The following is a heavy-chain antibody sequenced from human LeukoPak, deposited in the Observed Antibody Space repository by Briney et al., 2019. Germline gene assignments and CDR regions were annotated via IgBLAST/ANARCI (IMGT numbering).Heavy chain of an antibody. Sequence: SETLSLTCTVSGGSISSGSYYWSWIRQPAGKGLEWIGRIYTSGSTNYNPSLKSRVTISVDTSKNQFSLKLSSVTAADTAVYYCASRSMVRGVIITKGWFDPWGQGTLVTVSS. V-gene: IGHV4-61*02. D-gene: IGHD3-10*01. CDR2: IYTSGST. CDR1: GGSISSGSYY. CDR3: ASRSMVRGVIITKGWFDP. J-gene: IGHJ5*02.